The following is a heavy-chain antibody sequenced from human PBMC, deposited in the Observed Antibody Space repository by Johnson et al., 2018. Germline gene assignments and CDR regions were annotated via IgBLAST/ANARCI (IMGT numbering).Heavy chain of an antibody. V-gene: IGHV1-58*01. CDR1: GFTFTNSA. D-gene: IGHD1-26*01. CDR3: AADSRSWQPSGRDAFDI. CDR2: IVVGSGNT. J-gene: IGHJ3*02. Sequence: QLVESGPEVKKXGTSVKVSCKASGFTFTNSAVQWVRQARGQRLEWIGWIVVGSGNTKYAQKSQERVTISRDMSTSTAYMELSSLRSEDPAIYYCAADSRSWQPSGRDAFDIWGQGTMVTVSS.